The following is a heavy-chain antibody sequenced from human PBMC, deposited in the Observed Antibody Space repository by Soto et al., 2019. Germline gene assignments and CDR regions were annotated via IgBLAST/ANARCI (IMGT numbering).Heavy chain of an antibody. Sequence: SVKVSCKASGFTFTSSAVQWVRQARGQRLEWIGWIVVGSGNTNYAQKFQERVTITRDMSTSTAYMELSSLRSEDTAVYYCAAGDSWELLQIDYWGQGTLVTVSS. CDR2: IVVGSGNT. CDR3: AAGDSWELLQIDY. J-gene: IGHJ4*02. V-gene: IGHV1-58*01. CDR1: GFTFTSSA. D-gene: IGHD1-26*01.